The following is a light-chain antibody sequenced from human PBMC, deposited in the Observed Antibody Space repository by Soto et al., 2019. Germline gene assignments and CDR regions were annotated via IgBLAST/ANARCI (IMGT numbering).Light chain of an antibody. V-gene: IGKV3-15*01. CDR1: QSVSSN. CDR3: QQYNNWPYT. J-gene: IGKJ2*01. Sequence: EIVMTQSPDTLSVSPRERATLSCRASQSVSSNLAWYQQKPGHAPRLLIFGASTRATGIPARFSGSGSGTEFTLTISSLQSEDFAVYHCQQYNNWPYTFGQGTTLEIK. CDR2: GAS.